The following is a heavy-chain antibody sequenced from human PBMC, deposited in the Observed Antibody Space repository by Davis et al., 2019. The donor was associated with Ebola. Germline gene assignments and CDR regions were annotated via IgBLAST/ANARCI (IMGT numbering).Heavy chain of an antibody. J-gene: IGHJ6*04. Sequence: GGSLRLSCAASGFTFSSYGMHWVRQAPGKGLEWVAFIRYDGSNKYYADSVKGRFTISRDNAKNSLYLQMNSLRAEDTAVYYCARDWRVGQLVYYYYGMDVWGKGTTVTVSS. D-gene: IGHD6-6*01. CDR2: IRYDGSNK. CDR1: GFTFSSYG. CDR3: ARDWRVGQLVYYYYGMDV. V-gene: IGHV3-30*02.